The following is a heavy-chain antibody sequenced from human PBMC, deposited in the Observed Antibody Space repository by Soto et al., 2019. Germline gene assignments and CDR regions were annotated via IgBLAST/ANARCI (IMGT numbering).Heavy chain of an antibody. V-gene: IGHV3-23*01. D-gene: IGHD1-26*01. CDR2: ISISGDST. CDR1: GLTFSSYA. CDR3: AKARWSYPFDY. Sequence: LRLCCAASGLTFSSYALSWVRQAPGKGLEWVSTISISGDSTYYADSMEGRFTICGDNSKNTLYLHMNSMRAENTAEYYCAKARWSYPFDYWDPGTKVTVSS. J-gene: IGHJ4*01.